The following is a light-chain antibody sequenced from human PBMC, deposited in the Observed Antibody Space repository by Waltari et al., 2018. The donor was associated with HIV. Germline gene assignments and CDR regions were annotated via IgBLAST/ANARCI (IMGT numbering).Light chain of an antibody. CDR1: SGPVTSGHY. J-gene: IGLJ2*01. V-gene: IGLV7-46*01. Sequence: QAVVTQEPSLTVSPGGTVTLTCSSTSGPVTSGHYPLWFQQKPGQAPRTLIYDTSSRQSWTPTRFSGSLLGGKAALTLSGAQPEDEAEYYCLLSYSGARPVVFGGGTKLTVL. CDR2: DTS. CDR3: LLSYSGARPVV.